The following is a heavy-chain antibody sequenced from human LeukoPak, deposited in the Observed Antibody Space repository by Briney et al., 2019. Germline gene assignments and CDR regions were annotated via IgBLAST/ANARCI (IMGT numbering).Heavy chain of an antibody. V-gene: IGHV1-69*06. J-gene: IGHJ1*01. CDR2: IIPIFGTA. CDR3: ARFLLGYFQH. Sequence: SVKVSCKASGGTFSSYAISWGRQAPGQRLEWMGRIIPIFGTANYAQKFQGRVTITADKSTSTAYMELSSLRSEDTAVYYCARFLLGYFQHWGQGTLVTVSS. CDR1: GGTFSSYA.